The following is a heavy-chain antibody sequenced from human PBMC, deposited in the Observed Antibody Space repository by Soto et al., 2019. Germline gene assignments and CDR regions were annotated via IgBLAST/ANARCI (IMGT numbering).Heavy chain of an antibody. D-gene: IGHD5-18*01. CDR2: IYPGDSDT. V-gene: IGHV5-51*01. J-gene: IGHJ6*02. Sequence: GDSLKVSGKGSGCSINSYWIGGVRQMTGKGLEWMGIIYPGDSDTRYSPSFQGQVTMSVDKSISTAYLQWSSLKASDTAMYYYAKADTNTPKGALDVWGQGTTVTVSS. CDR3: AKADTNTPKGALDV. CDR1: GCSINSYW.